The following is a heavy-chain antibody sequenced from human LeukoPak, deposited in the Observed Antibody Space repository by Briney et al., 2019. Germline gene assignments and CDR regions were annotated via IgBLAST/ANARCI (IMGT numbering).Heavy chain of an antibody. J-gene: IGHJ4*02. CDR2: ISSSGGST. Sequence: PGGSLRLSCAASGFTFNIYAMSWVRQAPGKGLEWVSAISSSGGSTYYADSVKGRFTISRDNSKNTLYLQMNSLRAEDTAVYYCAKDRRPTTVITYPSYWGQGTLVTVSS. CDR3: AKDRRPTTVITYPSY. CDR1: GFTFNIYA. D-gene: IGHD4-11*01. V-gene: IGHV3-23*01.